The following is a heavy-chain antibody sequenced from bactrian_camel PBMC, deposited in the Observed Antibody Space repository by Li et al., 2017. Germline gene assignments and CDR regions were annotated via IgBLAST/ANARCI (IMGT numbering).Heavy chain of an antibody. CDR1: ATALTY. V-gene: IGHV3S53*01. D-gene: IGHD6*01. CDR3: AGDRRYGAWYQGSQYTY. J-gene: IGHJ4*01. CDR2: ISTTGGSA. Sequence: HVQLVESGGGSAQPGGSLTLSCSASATALTYMGWFRQAPGKEREAVAGISTTGGSAMYSDSVRGRFTISRESGKNTIHLQMDSLNPEDSGVYYCAGDRRYGAWYQGSQYTYWGRGTQVTVS.